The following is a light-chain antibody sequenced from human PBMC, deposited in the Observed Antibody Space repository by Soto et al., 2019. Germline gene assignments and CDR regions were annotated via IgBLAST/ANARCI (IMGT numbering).Light chain of an antibody. CDR3: QLSTGIPYT. Sequence: DIPMTQSPSSLSASVGDRVTITCRASQTIDTYLNWYQHNPGKAPKLLIYAASTLQNEVPSRFSGSGSGTDFTLTISSLQPEDFATYYCQLSTGIPYTFGQGTKLEIK. V-gene: IGKV1-39*01. J-gene: IGKJ2*01. CDR2: AAS. CDR1: QTIDTY.